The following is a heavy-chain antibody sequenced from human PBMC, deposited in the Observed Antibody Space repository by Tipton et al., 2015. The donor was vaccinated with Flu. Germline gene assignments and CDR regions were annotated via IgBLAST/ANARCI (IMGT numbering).Heavy chain of an antibody. CDR1: GGSISSGSYY. CDR2: IYTSGGT. Sequence: LRLSCTVSGGSISSGSYYWSWIWQPAGKGLEWIGRIYTSGGTNYNPSLKSRVTISVDTSKNQFSLKLSSVTAADTAVYYCARDLFGEKDWFDPWGQGTLVTVSS. CDR3: ARDLFGEKDWFDP. D-gene: IGHD3-10*01. V-gene: IGHV4-61*02. J-gene: IGHJ5*02.